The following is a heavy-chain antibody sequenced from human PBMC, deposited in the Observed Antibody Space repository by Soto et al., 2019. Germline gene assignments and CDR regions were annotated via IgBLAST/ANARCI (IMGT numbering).Heavy chain of an antibody. D-gene: IGHD2-15*01. V-gene: IGHV1-3*01. Sequence: ASVKVSCKASGYTFTSYAMHWVRQAPGQRLEWMGWINAGNGNTKYAQDLQGRVTMTTDTSTSTAYMELRSLRSDDTAVYYCARFSGGSYNTYYFYYGMDVWGQGTTVTVSS. CDR3: ARFSGGSYNTYYFYYGMDV. CDR2: INAGNGNT. CDR1: GYTFTSYA. J-gene: IGHJ6*02.